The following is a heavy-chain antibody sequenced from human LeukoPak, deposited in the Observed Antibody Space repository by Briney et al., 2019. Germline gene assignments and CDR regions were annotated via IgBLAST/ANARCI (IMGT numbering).Heavy chain of an antibody. CDR1: GFTFSGYA. CDR2: ISYDGSNK. Sequence: PGGSLRLSCAASGFTFSGYAMHWVRQAPGKGLEWVAVISYDGSNKYYADSVKGRFTISRDNSKNTLYLQMNSLRAEDTAVYYCASEGKAVEFDYWGQGTLVTVSS. J-gene: IGHJ4*02. D-gene: IGHD6-19*01. CDR3: ASEGKAVEFDY. V-gene: IGHV3-30*04.